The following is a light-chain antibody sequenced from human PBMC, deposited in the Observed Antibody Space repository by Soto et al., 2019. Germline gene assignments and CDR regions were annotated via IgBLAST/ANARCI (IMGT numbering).Light chain of an antibody. V-gene: IGKV3D-15*01. J-gene: IGKJ1*01. CDR2: DAS. Sequence: IVNTQPSHTLTLSPGASATLSCRASQSVSSNLAWYQQKPGQAPRLLIYDASNRAPGIPARFSGSGSGTDFTLTISSLQPEDVATYYCQKYNSAPPWTFGQ. CDR1: QSVSSN. CDR3: QKYNSAPPWT.